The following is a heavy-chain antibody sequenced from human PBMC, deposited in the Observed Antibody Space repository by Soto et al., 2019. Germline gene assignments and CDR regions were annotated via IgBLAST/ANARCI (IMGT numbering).Heavy chain of an antibody. Sequence: SVKVSCKASGGTFSSYAISWVRQAPGQGLEWMGGIIPIFGTANYAQKFQGRVTITADKSTSTAYMELSSLRSEDTAVYYCASGYSSSWYFDYWGQGTLVTVSS. J-gene: IGHJ4*02. V-gene: IGHV1-69*06. CDR2: IIPIFGTA. CDR1: GGTFSSYA. D-gene: IGHD6-13*01. CDR3: ASGYSSSWYFDY.